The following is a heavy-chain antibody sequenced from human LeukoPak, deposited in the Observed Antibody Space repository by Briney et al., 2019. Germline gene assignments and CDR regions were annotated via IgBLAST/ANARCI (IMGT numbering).Heavy chain of an antibody. CDR3: AKDHPPTMVRGPGGGYYYGMDV. J-gene: IGHJ6*02. V-gene: IGHV3-23*01. CDR1: GFTFSSYT. Sequence: GGSLRLSCAASGFTFSSYTMSWVRQAPGKRLEWVSAISVSGGSTYYADSVKGCFTISRDNSKNTLYLQMNSLRAEDTTVCYCAKDHPPTMVRGPGGGYYYGMDVWGQGTTVTVSS. CDR2: ISVSGGST. D-gene: IGHD3-10*01.